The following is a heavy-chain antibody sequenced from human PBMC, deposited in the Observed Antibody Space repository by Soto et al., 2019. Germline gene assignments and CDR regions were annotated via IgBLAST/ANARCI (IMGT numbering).Heavy chain of an antibody. Sequence: GGSLRLSCAASGFTFDDYAMHWVRQAPGKGLEWVSGISWNSGSIGYADSVKGRFTISRDNAKNSLYLQMNSLRAEDTALYYCAKDSVSSTSFNWFDPWGQGTLVTVSS. D-gene: IGHD2-2*01. V-gene: IGHV3-9*01. CDR1: GFTFDDYA. J-gene: IGHJ5*02. CDR2: ISWNSGSI. CDR3: AKDSVSSTSFNWFDP.